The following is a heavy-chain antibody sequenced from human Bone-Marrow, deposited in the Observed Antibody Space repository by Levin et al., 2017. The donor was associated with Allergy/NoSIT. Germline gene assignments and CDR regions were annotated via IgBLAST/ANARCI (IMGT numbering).Heavy chain of an antibody. V-gene: IGHV3-49*03. D-gene: IGHD3-3*01. J-gene: IGHJ6*02. CDR2: IRSRGNGGST. CDR3: TRARGTYYDLWTSSYYDYAMDV. Sequence: GGSLRLSCTGSGFTFGDFALSWFRQAPGKGLEWVGFIRSRGNGGSTQYAASVKGRFTVSRDDSKNIAYLQMNSLKTDDSGVYYCTRARGTYYDLWTSSYYDYAMDVWGHGTTVTVSS. CDR1: GFTFGDFA.